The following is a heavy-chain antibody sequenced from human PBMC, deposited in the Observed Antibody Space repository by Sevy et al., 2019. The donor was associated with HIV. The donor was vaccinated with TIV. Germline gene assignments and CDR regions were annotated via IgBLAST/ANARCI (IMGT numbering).Heavy chain of an antibody. CDR1: GFTVSSNY. J-gene: IGHJ6*02. V-gene: IGHV3-53*01. CDR2: IYSGGST. CDR3: ATSGSYYYYYGMDV. D-gene: IGHD1-26*01. Sequence: GGSLRLSCAASGFTVSSNYMSWVRQAPGKGLEWVSVIYSGGSTYYVDSVKGRFTISRDNSKNTLYLQMNSLRAEDTAVYYCATSGSYYYYYGMDVWGQGTTVTVSS.